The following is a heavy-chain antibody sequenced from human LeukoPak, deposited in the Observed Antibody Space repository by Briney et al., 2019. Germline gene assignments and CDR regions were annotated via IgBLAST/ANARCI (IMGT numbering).Heavy chain of an antibody. J-gene: IGHJ5*02. Sequence: SETLSLTCTVSGDSISSSNYYWGWIRQPPGKGLEWIGTIYYSGHTYYNPSLESRVTISVDTSKNQFSLKLTSVTATDAAVYYCTRQGVYYDSSGYYLSWFDPWSQGTLVTVSS. D-gene: IGHD3-22*01. CDR3: TRQGVYYDSSGYYLSWFDP. CDR1: GDSISSSNYY. V-gene: IGHV4-39*01. CDR2: IYYSGHT.